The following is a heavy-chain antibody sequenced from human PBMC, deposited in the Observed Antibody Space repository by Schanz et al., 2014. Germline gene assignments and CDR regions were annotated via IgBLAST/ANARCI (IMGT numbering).Heavy chain of an antibody. J-gene: IGHJ4*02. CDR3: AGGEYQLLYGN. V-gene: IGHV3-7*01. CDR1: GFTVNNYA. CDR2: IKQDGSEK. D-gene: IGHD2-2*02. Sequence: EVQLLESGGRLVQPGGSLRLSCTVSGFTVNNYAMNWVRQAPGRGLEWVANIKQDGSEKYYVDSVKGRFTISRDNAKNSLYLQMNSLTAEDTAVYYCAGGEYQLLYGNWGQGTLVTVSS.